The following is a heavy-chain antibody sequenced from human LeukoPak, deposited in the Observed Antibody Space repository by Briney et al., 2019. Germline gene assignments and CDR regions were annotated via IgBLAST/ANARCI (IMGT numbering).Heavy chain of an antibody. V-gene: IGHV4-39*01. Sequence: EASETLSLACTVSGGSISSSSYYWGWIRQPPGKGLEWIGSIYYSGSTYYKSSLKSRVTISVDTSKNLFSLKLSSVIAADTAVYYCARWVPQSNAFDIWGQGTTVTVSS. CDR3: ARWVPQSNAFDI. J-gene: IGHJ3*02. CDR2: IYYSGST. CDR1: GGSISSSSYY.